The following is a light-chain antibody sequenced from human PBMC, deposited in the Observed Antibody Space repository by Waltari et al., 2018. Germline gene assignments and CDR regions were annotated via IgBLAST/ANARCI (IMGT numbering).Light chain of an antibody. CDR1: QSVRSSY. Sequence: ETVLTQSPGTLSVSPGERATLSCRASQSVRSSYLAWYQQKPGQAPRLLIYGASSRAIGTPDRFSGSGSGTDFTLSISRLEPEDSAVYYCQQYGTSTGTFGQGTKVGIK. CDR2: GAS. CDR3: QQYGTSTGT. V-gene: IGKV3-20*01. J-gene: IGKJ1*01.